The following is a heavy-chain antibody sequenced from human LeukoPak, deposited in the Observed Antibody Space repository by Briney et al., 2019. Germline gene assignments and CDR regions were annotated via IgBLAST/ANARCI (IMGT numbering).Heavy chain of an antibody. CDR3: ARRPRYCSSTSCKLNYIDY. CDR1: GGSISSSSYY. CDR2: IYYSGST. J-gene: IGHJ4*02. Sequence: PSETLSLTCTVSGGSISSSSYYWGWIRQPPGKGPEWIGSIYYSGSTYYNPSLKSRVTISVDTSKNQFSLKLSSVTAADTAVYYCARRPRYCSSTSCKLNYIDYWGQGTLVTVSS. D-gene: IGHD2-2*01. V-gene: IGHV4-39*01.